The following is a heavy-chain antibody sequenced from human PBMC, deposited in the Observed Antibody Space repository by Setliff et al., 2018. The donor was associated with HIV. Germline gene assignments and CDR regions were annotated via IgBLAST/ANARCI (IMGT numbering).Heavy chain of an antibody. CDR1: GYRFMSYG. Sequence: ASVKVSCKGSGYRFMSYGFTWVRQAPGQGLEWVGWTSSFSGATKYSQNLQGRVTMTTDTSTNTAYMELRSLKSDDTAVYYCASSAPTTYYYGSGSPPLAYWGQGTLVTVSS. J-gene: IGHJ4*02. V-gene: IGHV1-18*01. D-gene: IGHD3-10*01. CDR2: TSSFSGAT. CDR3: ASSAPTTYYYGSGSPPLAY.